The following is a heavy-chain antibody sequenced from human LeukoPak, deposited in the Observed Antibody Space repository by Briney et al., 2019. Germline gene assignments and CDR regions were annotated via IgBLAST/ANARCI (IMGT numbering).Heavy chain of an antibody. Sequence: GGSLRLSCAASGFTFSSYGMHWVRQAPGKGLEWVAFIRYDGSNKYYADSVKGRFTISRDNSKNTLYLQMNSLRAEDTAVYYCANSMSSDSSGYYYVPPSNYYYMDVWGKGTTVTISS. CDR3: ANSMSSDSSGYYYVPPSNYYYMDV. J-gene: IGHJ6*03. D-gene: IGHD3-22*01. CDR2: IRYDGSNK. V-gene: IGHV3-30*02. CDR1: GFTFSSYG.